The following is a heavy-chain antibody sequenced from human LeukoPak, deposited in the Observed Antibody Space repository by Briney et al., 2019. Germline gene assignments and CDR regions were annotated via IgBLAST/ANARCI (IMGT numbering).Heavy chain of an antibody. D-gene: IGHD3-9*01. CDR3: ARDKSYYDILSGCYYYYGMDV. CDR2: ISAYNGNT. V-gene: IGHV1-18*04. CDR1: GYTFTSYG. J-gene: IGHJ6*04. Sequence: GASVKVSCKASGYTFTSYGISWVRQAPGQGLEWMGWISAYNGNTNYAQKLQGRVTMTTDTSTSTAYMELRSLRSDDAAVYYCARDKSYYDILSGCYYYYGMDVWGKGTTVTVSS.